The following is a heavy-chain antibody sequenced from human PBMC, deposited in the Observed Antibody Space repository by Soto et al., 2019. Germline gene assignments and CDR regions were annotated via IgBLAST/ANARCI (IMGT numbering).Heavy chain of an antibody. D-gene: IGHD6-6*01. V-gene: IGHV4-59*11. CDR3: ARTLSIATRQFDF. Sequence: SETLSLTCTVSGDSINSHYWTWTRQSPGKGLEWIGYIYYSGDTNYNPSLKSRVTISMDTSRNQLSLKLASVTAADTAVYYCARTLSIATRQFDFWGHGILVTVSS. J-gene: IGHJ4*01. CDR2: IYYSGDT. CDR1: GDSINSHY.